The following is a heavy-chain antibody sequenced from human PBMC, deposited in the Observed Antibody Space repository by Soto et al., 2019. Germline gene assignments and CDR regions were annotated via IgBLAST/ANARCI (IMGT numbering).Heavy chain of an antibody. CDR2: INAGNGNT. J-gene: IGHJ5*02. CDR3: AREYSGYLAWLDP. D-gene: IGHD5-12*01. CDR1: GYTFTSYA. Sequence: ASVKVSCKASGYTFTSYAMHWVRQAPGQRLEWMGWINAGNGNTKYSQKFQGRVTITRDTSASTAYMELSSLRSEDTAVYYCAREYSGYLAWLDPGGQGTRVTVSS. V-gene: IGHV1-3*01.